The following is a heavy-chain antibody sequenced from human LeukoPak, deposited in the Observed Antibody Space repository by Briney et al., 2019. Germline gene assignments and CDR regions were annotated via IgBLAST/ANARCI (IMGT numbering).Heavy chain of an antibody. CDR2: IRYDGSNK. CDR1: GFTFSSYG. Sequence: TGGSLRLSCAASGFTFSSYGMHWVRRAPGKGLEWVAFIRYDGSNKYYADSVKGRFTISRDKSKNTLYLQMKTLRAEDTAVYYCARNMVRGYEDAFDIWGQGTMVTVSS. CDR3: ARNMVRGYEDAFDI. D-gene: IGHD3-10*01. V-gene: IGHV3-30*02. J-gene: IGHJ3*02.